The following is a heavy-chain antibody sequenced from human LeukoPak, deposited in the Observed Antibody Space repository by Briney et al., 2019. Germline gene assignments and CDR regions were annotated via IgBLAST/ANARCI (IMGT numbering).Heavy chain of an antibody. CDR2: IIPIFGTA. J-gene: IGHJ6*03. CDR1: GGTFSSYA. Sequence: ASVKVSCKASGGTFSSYAISWVRQAPGRGLEWMGGIIPIFGTANYAQKFQGRVTITTDESTSTAYMELSSLRSEDTAVYYCATSEAVYYMDVWGKGTTVTVSS. CDR3: ATSEAVYYMDV. V-gene: IGHV1-69*05.